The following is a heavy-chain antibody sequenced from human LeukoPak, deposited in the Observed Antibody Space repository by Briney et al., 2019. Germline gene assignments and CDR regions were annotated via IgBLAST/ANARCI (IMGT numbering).Heavy chain of an antibody. J-gene: IGHJ4*02. CDR2: IIPIFGTA. D-gene: IGHD3-10*01. CDR1: GGTFSSYA. V-gene: IGHV1-69*13. Sequence: SVKVSCKASGGTFSSYAISWVRQAPGQGLEWMGGIIPIFGTANYAQKFQGRVTITADESTSTAYMELSSLRSDDTAVYYCARVGWFGDGSYYFDYWGQGTLVTVSS. CDR3: ARVGWFGDGSYYFDY.